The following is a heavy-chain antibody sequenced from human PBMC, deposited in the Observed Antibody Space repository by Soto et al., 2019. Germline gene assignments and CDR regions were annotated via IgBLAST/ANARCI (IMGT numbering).Heavy chain of an antibody. CDR3: ARDGYPPYSSSWSPPIPLAP. D-gene: IGHD6-13*01. Sequence: SETLSLTCAVYGGSFSGYYWSWIRQPPGKGLEWIGEINHSGSTNYNPSLKSRVTISVDTSKNQFSLKLSSVTAEDTAVYYCARDGYPPYSSSWSPPIPLAPWGQGTLVTVSS. CDR1: GGSFSGYY. J-gene: IGHJ5*02. V-gene: IGHV4-34*01. CDR2: INHSGST.